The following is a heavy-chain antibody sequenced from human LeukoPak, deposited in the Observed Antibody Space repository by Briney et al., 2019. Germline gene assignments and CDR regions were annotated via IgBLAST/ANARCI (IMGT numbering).Heavy chain of an antibody. J-gene: IGHJ3*02. D-gene: IGHD5-18*01. Sequence: GGSLRLSCAAAGFTFSSYWMHWVRQAPGKGLVWVSRINSDGSSTSYADSVKGRFTISRDNAKNTLYLQMNSLRAEDTAVYYCARSVSGYSYGLGAFDIWGQGTMVTVSS. CDR1: GFTFSSYW. V-gene: IGHV3-74*01. CDR3: ARSVSGYSYGLGAFDI. CDR2: INSDGSST.